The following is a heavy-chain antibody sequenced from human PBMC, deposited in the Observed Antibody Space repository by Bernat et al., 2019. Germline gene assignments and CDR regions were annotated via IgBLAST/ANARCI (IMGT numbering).Heavy chain of an antibody. CDR2: INYSGST. V-gene: IGHV4-39*01. J-gene: IGHJ4*02. CDR1: GGSISSNTYY. Sequence: QLQLQESGPGLVKPSETLSLTCPVSGGSISSNTYYWDWIRQPPGKGLEWIGSINYSGSTSYNPSLKSRVAMSVATAKNQFHLKLTSVTAADTAVYYWARHPRYDFRGGHYSGPFDYWGQGTLVTVSS. CDR3: ARHPRYDFRGGHYSGPFDY. D-gene: IGHD3-3*01.